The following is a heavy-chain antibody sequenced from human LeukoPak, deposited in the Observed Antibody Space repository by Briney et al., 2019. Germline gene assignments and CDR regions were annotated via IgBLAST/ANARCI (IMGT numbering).Heavy chain of an antibody. J-gene: IGHJ4*02. CDR1: GFTLSSYW. D-gene: IGHD3-3*01. CDR3: ARGGGDFWSGYAYFDY. V-gene: IGHV3-74*01. CDR2: INTDGSST. Sequence: GGSLRLSCAASGFTLSSYWMHWVRQAPGKGLVWVSRINTDGSSTSYADSVKGRFTISRDNAKNTLYLQMNSLRAEDTAVYYCARGGGDFWSGYAYFDYWGQGTLVTVSS.